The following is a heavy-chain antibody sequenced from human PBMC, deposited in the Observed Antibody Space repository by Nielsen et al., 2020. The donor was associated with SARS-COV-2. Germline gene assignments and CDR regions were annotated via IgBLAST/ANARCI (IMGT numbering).Heavy chain of an antibody. CDR1: GFTFSSYA. CDR2: IWGSGRNT. CDR3: VRDTGAWDFEY. J-gene: IGHJ4*02. D-gene: IGHD1-26*01. Sequence: GGSLRLSCVASGFTFSSYAMTWVRQAPGKGLEWVSGIWGSGRNTYYAGSVKGRFTISRDNSKNTLYLQMNSLRAEDTAVYYCVRDTGAWDFEYWGQGTLITVSS. V-gene: IGHV3-23*01.